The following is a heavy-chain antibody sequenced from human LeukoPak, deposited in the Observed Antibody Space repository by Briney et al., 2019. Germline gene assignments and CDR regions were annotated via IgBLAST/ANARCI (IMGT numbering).Heavy chain of an antibody. CDR2: IWYDGSNP. CDR1: GFSFRSYG. Sequence: PWASLRLSCAGSGFSFRSYGMQWVRQAPGKGLEWLGYIWYDGSNPDYVDPVKGRFTISRDNSKNTVYLQMNSLRAEDTAVYHCARFVGSDYTGSFDLWGQGTPVTVSS. CDR3: ARFVGSDYTGSFDL. D-gene: IGHD3-10*01. V-gene: IGHV3-33*01. J-gene: IGHJ4*02.